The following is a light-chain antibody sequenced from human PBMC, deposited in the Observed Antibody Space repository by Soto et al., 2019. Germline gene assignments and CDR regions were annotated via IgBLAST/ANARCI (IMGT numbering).Light chain of an antibody. J-gene: IGLJ1*01. CDR2: EVS. CDR3: SSYTSSYIYV. V-gene: IGLV2-14*01. Sequence: QSALTQPASVSGSPGQSITISCTGTSSDVGGYDYVSWYQLHPGKAPKLMVFEVSNRPSGVSDRFSGSKSGNTASLTISGLQAEDEADYYCSSYTSSYIYVFGTGTKVTVL. CDR1: SSDVGGYDY.